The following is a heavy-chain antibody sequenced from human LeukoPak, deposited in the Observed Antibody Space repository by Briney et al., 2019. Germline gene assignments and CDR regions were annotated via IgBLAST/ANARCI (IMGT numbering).Heavy chain of an antibody. V-gene: IGHV3-30-3*01. CDR1: EFTFSSYA. CDR3: ARELSSGWYGELVDY. D-gene: IGHD6-19*01. CDR2: ISYDGSNK. J-gene: IGHJ4*02. Sequence: GGSLRLSCAASEFTFSSYAMHWVRQAPGKGLEWVAVISYDGSNKYYADSVKGRFTISRDNSKNTLYLQMNSLRAEDTAVYYCARELSSGWYGELVDYWGQGTLVTVSS.